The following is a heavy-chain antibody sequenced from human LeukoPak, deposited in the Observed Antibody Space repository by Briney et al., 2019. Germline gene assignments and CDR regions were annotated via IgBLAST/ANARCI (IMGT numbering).Heavy chain of an antibody. CDR2: INHSGST. CDR1: GGSFSGYY. V-gene: IGHV4-34*01. CDR3: ARAPYYYGRDV. Sequence: SETLSLTCAVYGGSFSGYYWSWIRQPPGKGLEWIGEINHSGSTNYNPSLKSRVTISVDTSKNQFSLKLSSVTAADTAVYYCARAPYYYGRDVGGKGPTVPVP. J-gene: IGHJ6*04.